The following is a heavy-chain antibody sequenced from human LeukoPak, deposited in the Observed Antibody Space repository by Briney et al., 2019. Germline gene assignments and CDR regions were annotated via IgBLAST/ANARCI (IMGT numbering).Heavy chain of an antibody. D-gene: IGHD3-22*01. J-gene: IGHJ4*02. CDR3: NYYDSSGYDPVDY. V-gene: IGHV1-69*05. CDR1: GDTFSSYA. Sequence: SVKVSCKASGDTFSSYAISWVRQAPGQGLEWMGGIIPIFGTANYAQKFQGRVTITTDESTSTAYMELSSLRSEDTAVYYCNYYDSSGYDPVDYWGQGTLVTVSS. CDR2: IIPIFGTA.